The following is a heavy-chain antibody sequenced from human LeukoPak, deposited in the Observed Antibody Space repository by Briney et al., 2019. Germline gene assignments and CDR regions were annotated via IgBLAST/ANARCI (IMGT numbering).Heavy chain of an antibody. CDR2: IYHSGST. CDR3: ARDPPGIAVR. J-gene: IGHJ4*02. V-gene: IGHV4-38-2*02. D-gene: IGHD6-19*01. CDR1: GYSISSGYY. Sequence: SETLSLTCTVSGYSISSGYYWGWIRQPPGKGLEWIGSIYHSGSTYYNPSLKSRVTISVDTSKNQFSLKLSSVTAADTAVYYCARDPPGIAVRWGQGTLVTVSS.